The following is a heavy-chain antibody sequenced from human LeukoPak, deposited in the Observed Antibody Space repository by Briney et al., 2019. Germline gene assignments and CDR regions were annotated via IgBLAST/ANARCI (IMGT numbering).Heavy chain of an antibody. CDR3: ARVARGYSYGYEADY. J-gene: IGHJ4*02. V-gene: IGHV3-20*04. CDR2: INWIGSGT. CDR1: GFILDDYG. Sequence: GGSLRLSCAASGFILDDYGMSWVRQAPGKGLEWISGINWIGSGTGYSDSVKGRFTISRDNAKNSLYLQMNSLRAEDTAFYYCARVARGYSYGYEADYWGQGTLVTVSS. D-gene: IGHD5-18*01.